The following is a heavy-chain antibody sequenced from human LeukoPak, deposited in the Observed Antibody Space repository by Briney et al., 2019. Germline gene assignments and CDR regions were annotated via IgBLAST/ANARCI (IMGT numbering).Heavy chain of an antibody. CDR2: IQYDGSNE. J-gene: IGHJ6*03. V-gene: IGHV3-30*04. CDR3: AKGVQLERLGHMDV. D-gene: IGHD1-1*01. Sequence: GGSLRLSCEVSGFTFSSYAMHWVRQAPGKGLEWVAYIQYDGSNEQYADSVKGRFSISRDSSKNILYLQMNSLRAEDTAVYYCAKGVQLERLGHMDVWGKGTTVTISS. CDR1: GFTFSSYA.